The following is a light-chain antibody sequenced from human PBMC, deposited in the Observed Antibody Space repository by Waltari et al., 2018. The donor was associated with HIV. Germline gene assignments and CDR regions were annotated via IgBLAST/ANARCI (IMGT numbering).Light chain of an antibody. J-gene: IGKJ2*01. CDR2: WAS. Sequence: DIVMTQSPDSLAVSLGERATINCKSSQSVLYSSNNKNYLAWYQQKPGQPPKLLIYWASTRESGVPDRFSGSGSGTDFTLTISSLQAEDVAVYYCQQYYSRPPTFGQGTKLEIK. CDR1: QSVLYSSNNKNY. V-gene: IGKV4-1*01. CDR3: QQYYSRPPT.